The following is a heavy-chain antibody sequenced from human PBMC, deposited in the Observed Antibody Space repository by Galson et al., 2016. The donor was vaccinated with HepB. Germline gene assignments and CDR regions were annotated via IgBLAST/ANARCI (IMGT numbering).Heavy chain of an antibody. V-gene: IGHV3-23*01. CDR2: VSGSGGST. J-gene: IGHJ5*02. CDR3: AKFSSLWPRLEGGDGTGFDP. Sequence: SLKLSCAASGFTFSSYAMSWVRQAPGMGLEWVSAVSGSGGSTYYADFVKGRFIISRDNSKNTLYLRMNSLRADDTALYYCAKFSSLWPRLEGGDGTGFDPWGQGTLVIVSS. CDR1: GFTFSSYA. D-gene: IGHD1-1*01.